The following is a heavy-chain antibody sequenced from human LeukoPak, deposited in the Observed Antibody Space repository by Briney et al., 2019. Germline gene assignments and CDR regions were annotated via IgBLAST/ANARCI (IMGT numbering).Heavy chain of an antibody. CDR2: VSYDGSNK. J-gene: IGHJ4*02. CDR3: AKVASLMVAIIDY. Sequence: GGSLRLSCAASGFTFSSYSMNWVRQAPGKGLEWVAVVSYDGSNKYYADSVKGRFTISRDNSKNTLYLQMNSLRAEDTAVYYCAKVASLMVAIIDYWGQGTLVTVSS. V-gene: IGHV3-30*18. CDR1: GFTFSSYS. D-gene: IGHD5-12*01.